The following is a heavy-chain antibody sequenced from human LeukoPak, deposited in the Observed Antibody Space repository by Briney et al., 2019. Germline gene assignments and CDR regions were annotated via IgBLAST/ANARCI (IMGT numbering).Heavy chain of an antibody. CDR3: ARVWAYYDILTGYVPSYMDV. D-gene: IGHD3-9*01. Sequence: GGSLRLSCAASGFTFSSYSMNWVRQAPGKGLEWVSYISSSSSTIYYADSVKGRFTISRDNAKNSLYLQMNSLRAEDTAVYYCARVWAYYDILTGYVPSYMDVWGKGTTVTVSS. J-gene: IGHJ6*03. CDR2: ISSSSSTI. CDR1: GFTFSSYS. V-gene: IGHV3-48*01.